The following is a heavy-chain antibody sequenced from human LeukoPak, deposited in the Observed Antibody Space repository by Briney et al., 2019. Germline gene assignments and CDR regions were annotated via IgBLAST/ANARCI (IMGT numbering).Heavy chain of an antibody. V-gene: IGHV1-2*06. D-gene: IGHD2-21*02. Sequence: ASVKVSCEASGYTFTSYGISWVRQAPGQGLEWMGRINPNSGGTNYAQKFQGRVTMTRDTSISTAYMELSRLRSDDTAVYYCARAGTVGAYCGGDCPFDYWGQGTLVTVSS. J-gene: IGHJ4*02. CDR3: ARAGTVGAYCGGDCPFDY. CDR1: GYTFTSYG. CDR2: INPNSGGT.